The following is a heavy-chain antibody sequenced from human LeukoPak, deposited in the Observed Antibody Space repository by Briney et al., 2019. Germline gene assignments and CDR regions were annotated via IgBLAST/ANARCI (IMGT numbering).Heavy chain of an antibody. CDR1: GFTFSSYG. Sequence: LAGGSLRLSCAASGFTFSSYGMHWVRQAPGKGLEWVAVISYDGSNKYYADSVKGRFTISRDNSKNTLYLQMNSLRAEDTAVYYCAKVRVPDYGGYYYFDYWGPGTLVTVSS. CDR2: ISYDGSNK. CDR3: AKVRVPDYGGYYYFDY. J-gene: IGHJ4*02. V-gene: IGHV3-30*18. D-gene: IGHD4-23*01.